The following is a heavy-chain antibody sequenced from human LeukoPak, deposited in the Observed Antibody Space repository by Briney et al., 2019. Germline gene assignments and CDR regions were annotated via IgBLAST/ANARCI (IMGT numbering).Heavy chain of an antibody. CDR2: IYYDGRT. J-gene: IGHJ5*02. Sequence: PSQTLSFTCSVSGDSIDSGGYYWSWIRQHPGRGLEWIAHIYYDGRTYQNPSLKSRVIISVDTFKNQFSLNVSSVTAADTAVYFCARIGTASRLNWFDPWGQGTLVTVSS. CDR1: GDSIDSGGYY. D-gene: IGHD6-6*01. V-gene: IGHV4-31*03. CDR3: ARIGTASRLNWFDP.